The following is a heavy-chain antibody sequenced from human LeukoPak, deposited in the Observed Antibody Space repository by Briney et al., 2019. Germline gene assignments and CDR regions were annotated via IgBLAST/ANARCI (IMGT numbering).Heavy chain of an antibody. V-gene: IGHV4-61*01. Sequence: SETLSLTCTVSGGSLSDSSYYWSWIRQPPGKGLEWIGEIHRSGSPNYNPSLQSRVTISIDRSRNQIVLELSSVTAADTAVYYCAREILGGFNPGAYWGQGILVTVSS. D-gene: IGHD1-14*01. CDR1: GGSLSDSSYY. CDR2: IHRSGSP. CDR3: AREILGGFNPGAY. J-gene: IGHJ4*02.